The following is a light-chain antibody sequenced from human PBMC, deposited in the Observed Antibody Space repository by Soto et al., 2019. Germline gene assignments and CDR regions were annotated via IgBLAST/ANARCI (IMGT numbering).Light chain of an antibody. CDR3: PQYGSSPTWT. J-gene: IGKJ1*01. CDR2: GAS. CDR1: QSVSSSY. Sequence: EIVVTQSPGTLSLSSRERATLSLRARQSVSSSYLAWDQQTPGQATRLLIYGASSRATGISDRFSSSGSGTDFTFTISKLEPENFAVYYCPQYGSSPTWTFGQGTKVDIK. V-gene: IGKV3-20*01.